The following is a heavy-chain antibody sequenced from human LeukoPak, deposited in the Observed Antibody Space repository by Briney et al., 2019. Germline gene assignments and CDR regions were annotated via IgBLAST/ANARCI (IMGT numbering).Heavy chain of an antibody. J-gene: IGHJ4*02. D-gene: IGHD6-19*01. Sequence: GGSLRLSCAASGFIFSTYDMHWVRQAPGKGLEWVAVVSYDGSNIYHAASVQGRFTISGDNSKNTLYLQMNSLRAEDTAVYYCAKSLDAQAVADPFDYWGQGTLVTASS. V-gene: IGHV3-30*18. CDR2: VSYDGSNI. CDR1: GFIFSTYD. CDR3: AKSLDAQAVADPFDY.